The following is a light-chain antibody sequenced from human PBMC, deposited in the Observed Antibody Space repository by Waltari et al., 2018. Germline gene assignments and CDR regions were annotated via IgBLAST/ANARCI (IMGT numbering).Light chain of an antibody. CDR2: GGS. V-gene: IGKV1-9*01. Sequence: IQLTQSPLSLSAAAGDNVTITGRASQGISSYLAWYQQKAGRAPKLLIYGGSTLPNGVPSRFSGSGFGTDFTLTISSLQPEDFATYYCLQVNSYPFTFGPGTTVDIK. CDR1: QGISSY. CDR3: LQVNSYPFT. J-gene: IGKJ3*01.